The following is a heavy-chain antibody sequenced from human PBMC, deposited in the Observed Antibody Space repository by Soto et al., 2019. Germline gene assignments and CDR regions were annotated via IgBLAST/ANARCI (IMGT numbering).Heavy chain of an antibody. Sequence: GGSLRLSCTVSGFAFNNYVINWVRQSPGKGLEWVSSISKSDYTYYSDSVKGRFTISRDNAKNSVSLQMNTLRVEDTAVYYCAREDSIIIPAVSDFWGQGTLVTVSS. V-gene: IGHV3-21*01. J-gene: IGHJ4*02. D-gene: IGHD2-2*01. CDR1: GFAFNNYV. CDR2: ISKSDYT. CDR3: AREDSIIIPAVSDF.